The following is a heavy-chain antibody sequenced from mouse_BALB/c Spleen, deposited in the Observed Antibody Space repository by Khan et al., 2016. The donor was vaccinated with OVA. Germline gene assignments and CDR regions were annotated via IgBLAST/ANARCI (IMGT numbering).Heavy chain of an antibody. V-gene: IGHV3-2*02. CDR2: INYSGST. J-gene: IGHJ3*01. Sequence: LQESGPGLVKPSQSLSLTCTVTGYSITSDYAWNWIRQFPGNRLEWMGYINYSGSTSKKPSLKSRMSISRDTSKNQIFPQLNSVTTEDTATYYCVRGRSYWGQGTLVTVSA. CDR3: VRGRSY. CDR1: GYSITSDYA.